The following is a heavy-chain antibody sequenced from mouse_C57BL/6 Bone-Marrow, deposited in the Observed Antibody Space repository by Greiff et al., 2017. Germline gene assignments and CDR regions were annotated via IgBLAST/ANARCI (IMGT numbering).Heavy chain of an antibody. CDR1: GFTFSDAW. D-gene: IGHD2-3*01. Sequence: EVKLMESGGGLVQPGGSMKLSCAASGFTFSDAWMDWVRQSPEKGLEWVAEIRNKANNHATYYAESVKGRFTISRDDSKSSVYLQMNSLRAEDTGIYYCTRDGYYTDAMDYWGQGTSVTVSS. CDR3: TRDGYYTDAMDY. V-gene: IGHV6-6*01. CDR2: IRNKANNHAT. J-gene: IGHJ4*01.